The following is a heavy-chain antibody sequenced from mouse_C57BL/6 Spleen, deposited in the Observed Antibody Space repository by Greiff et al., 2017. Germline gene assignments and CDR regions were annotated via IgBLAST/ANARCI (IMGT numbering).Heavy chain of an antibody. J-gene: IGHJ4*01. CDR2: IDPETGGT. V-gene: IGHV1-15*01. CDR1: GYTFTDYE. CDR3: TRYDYDEGYYAMDY. D-gene: IGHD2-4*01. Sequence: QVQLQQSGAELVRPGASVTLSCKASGYTFTDYEMHWVKQTPVHGLEWIGAIDPETGGTAYNQKFKGKAILTADKSSSTAYMELRSLTSEDSAVYYCTRYDYDEGYYAMDYWGQGTSVTVSS.